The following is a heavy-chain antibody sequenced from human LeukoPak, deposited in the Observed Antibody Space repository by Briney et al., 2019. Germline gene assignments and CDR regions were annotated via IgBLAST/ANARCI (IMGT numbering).Heavy chain of an antibody. D-gene: IGHD6-19*01. CDR3: ARRGYSSGWYYFDY. CDR2: IFYSGTT. Sequence: PSETLSLTCTVSGGSISSYYWSWIRQPPGKGLEWIGYIFYSGTTNYNPSLKSRVTISVDTSKNQFSLNLSSVTAADTAVYYCARRGYSSGWYYFDYWGQGTLVTVSS. J-gene: IGHJ4*02. V-gene: IGHV4-59*08. CDR1: GGSISSYY.